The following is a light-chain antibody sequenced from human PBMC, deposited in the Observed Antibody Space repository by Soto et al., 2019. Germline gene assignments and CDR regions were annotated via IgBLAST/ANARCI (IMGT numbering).Light chain of an antibody. CDR1: QSINNNY. J-gene: IGKJ1*01. CDR3: QQYGGSPRT. V-gene: IGKV3-20*01. Sequence: EILLTQSPGTLSLSPGERATLSCRASQSINNNYLAWYQQKRRQAPRLLIYGASSRANGIPDRFSGSGSGTDFTLTITRREPEDFAVYYCQQYGGSPRTFGQGTKVEIK. CDR2: GAS.